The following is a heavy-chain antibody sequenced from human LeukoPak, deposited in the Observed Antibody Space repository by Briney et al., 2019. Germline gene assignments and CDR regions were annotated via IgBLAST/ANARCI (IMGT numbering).Heavy chain of an antibody. J-gene: IGHJ4*02. D-gene: IGHD3-9*01. V-gene: IGHV1-8*01. CDR1: GYTFTSYD. CDR3: ARGLPARYDILTHDY. Sequence: GASVTVSCKASGYTFTSYDINWVRQATGQGLEWMGWMNPNSGNTGYAQKFQGRVTMTRNTSISTAYMELSSLRSEDTAVYYCARGLPARYDILTHDYWGQGTLVTVSS. CDR2: MNPNSGNT.